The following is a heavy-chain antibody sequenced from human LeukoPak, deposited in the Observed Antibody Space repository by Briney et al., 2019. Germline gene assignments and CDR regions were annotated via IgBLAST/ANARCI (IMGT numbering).Heavy chain of an antibody. CDR1: GCTFTSYG. D-gene: IGHD3-10*01. Sequence: ASVKVSCKASGCTFTSYGIIWVRQAPGQGLEWMGWISAYSGNTNYAQNLQGRVTMTTDTSTSTAYMEVRSLRSDDTAVYYCARDYGSGSYRFDYWGQGTLVTVSS. J-gene: IGHJ4*02. CDR3: ARDYGSGSYRFDY. CDR2: ISAYSGNT. V-gene: IGHV1-18*01.